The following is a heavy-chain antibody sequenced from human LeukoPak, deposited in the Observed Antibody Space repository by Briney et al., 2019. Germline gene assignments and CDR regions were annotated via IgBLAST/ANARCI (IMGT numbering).Heavy chain of an antibody. Sequence: ASVKVSCKASGYTFTGCYMHWVRQAPGQGLEWMGWINPNSGGTNYAQKLQGRVTMTTDTSTSTAYMELRSLRSDDTAVYYCARDGVLESDYGDAFDIWGQGTMVTVSS. CDR1: GYTFTGCY. CDR3: ARDGVLESDYGDAFDI. J-gene: IGHJ3*02. V-gene: IGHV1-2*02. D-gene: IGHD4-17*01. CDR2: INPNSGGT.